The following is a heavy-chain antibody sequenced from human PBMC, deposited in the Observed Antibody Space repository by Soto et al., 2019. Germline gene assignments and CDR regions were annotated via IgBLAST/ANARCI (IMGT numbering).Heavy chain of an antibody. V-gene: IGHV1-8*01. J-gene: IGHJ5*02. CDR1: GYSFTNND. Sequence: GASVKVSCKASGYSFTNNDVSWVRQATGQGLEWMGWMNPGSGDTGYAQKFQGRATMTRDISIATAYMELSSLRSGDTAIYYCARMATFGSLNWFDPWGQGTLVTVSS. CDR2: MNPGSGDT. D-gene: IGHD3-16*01. CDR3: ARMATFGSLNWFDP.